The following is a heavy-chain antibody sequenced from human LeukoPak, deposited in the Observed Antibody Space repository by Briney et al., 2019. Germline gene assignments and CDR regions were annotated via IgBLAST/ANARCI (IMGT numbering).Heavy chain of an antibody. CDR2: IYYSGST. CDR1: GGSISSSSYY. CDR3: ARLSGRWLQSNFDY. D-gene: IGHD5-24*01. J-gene: IGHJ4*02. V-gene: IGHV4-39*01. Sequence: SETLSLTCTVSGGSISSSSYYWGWIRQPPGKGLEWIGSIYYSGSTYYNPSLKSRVTISVDTSKNQFSLKLSSVTAADTAVYYCARLSGRWLQSNFDYWGQGTLVTVSS.